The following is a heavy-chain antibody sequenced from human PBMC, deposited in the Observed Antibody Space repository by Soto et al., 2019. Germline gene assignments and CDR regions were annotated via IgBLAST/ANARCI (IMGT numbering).Heavy chain of an antibody. J-gene: IGHJ4*02. D-gene: IGHD3-9*01. V-gene: IGHV3-23*01. CDR1: GFTFSSYA. CDR3: AKPLDILTGYAEYFDY. CDR2: ISGSGGST. Sequence: GGSLRLSCAASGFTFSSYAMSWVRQAPGKGLEWVSAISGSGGSTYYADSVKGRFTISRDNSKNTLYLQMNSLRAEDTAVYYCAKPLDILTGYAEYFDYWGQGTLVTVSS.